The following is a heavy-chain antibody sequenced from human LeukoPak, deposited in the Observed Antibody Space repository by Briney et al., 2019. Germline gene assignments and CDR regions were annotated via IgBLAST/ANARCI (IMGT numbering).Heavy chain of an antibody. D-gene: IGHD5-24*01. Sequence: SETLSLTCTVSGGSISPYFWSWIRQPPGGGLEWIGYIYYSESTTYNPSFKSRVTISVDTSNNQFSLRLTSVTAADTAVYYCARGGWLKSGDYFDNWGQGTLVTVSS. V-gene: IGHV4-59*01. CDR3: ARGGWLKSGDYFDN. CDR1: GGSISPYF. CDR2: IYYSEST. J-gene: IGHJ4*02.